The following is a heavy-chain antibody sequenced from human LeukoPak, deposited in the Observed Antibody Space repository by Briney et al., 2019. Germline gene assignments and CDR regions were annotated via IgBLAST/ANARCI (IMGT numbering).Heavy chain of an antibody. CDR3: AKDPYRVVVATGNYLDP. V-gene: IGHV3-30*18. D-gene: IGHD2-15*01. Sequence: GGSLRLSCAASGFTFYSYGMHWVRQAPGKGLEWVAVISHDGSNIHYGDSAKGRFTTSRDNSKNTLYLQMNSLRAEDTAVYYCAKDPYRVVVATGNYLDPWGQGTLVTVSS. J-gene: IGHJ5*02. CDR2: ISHDGSNI. CDR1: GFTFYSYG.